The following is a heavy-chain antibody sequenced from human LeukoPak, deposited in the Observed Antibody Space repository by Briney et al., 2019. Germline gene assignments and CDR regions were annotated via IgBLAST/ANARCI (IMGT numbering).Heavy chain of an antibody. CDR2: ISGSCSGT. Sequence: GGSLRLSCAASGFTFSSYAMTWVRQAPGKGLEWVSTISGSCSGTCSADSVKGRFTISRDSSKSTLFLQMNSLRAEDTAVYYCAKASPMTTAGTFDYWGQGTLVTVSS. V-gene: IGHV3-23*01. CDR1: GFTFSSYA. D-gene: IGHD1-1*01. J-gene: IGHJ4*02. CDR3: AKASPMTTAGTFDY.